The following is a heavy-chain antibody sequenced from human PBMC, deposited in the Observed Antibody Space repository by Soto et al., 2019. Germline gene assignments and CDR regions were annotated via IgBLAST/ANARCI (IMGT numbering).Heavy chain of an antibody. J-gene: IGHJ6*02. V-gene: IGHV3-15*01. CDR1: GFTFSNAW. CDR3: TTATASNYDFWSGYSQYYYYYGMYV. Sequence: GGSLRLSCAASGFTFSNAWMSWVRQAPGKGLEWVGRIKSKTDGGTTDYAAPVKGRFTISRDDSKNTLYLQMNSLKTEDTAVYYCTTATASNYDFWSGYSQYYYYYGMYVWGQGTTVTVS. CDR2: IKSKTDGGTT. D-gene: IGHD3-3*01.